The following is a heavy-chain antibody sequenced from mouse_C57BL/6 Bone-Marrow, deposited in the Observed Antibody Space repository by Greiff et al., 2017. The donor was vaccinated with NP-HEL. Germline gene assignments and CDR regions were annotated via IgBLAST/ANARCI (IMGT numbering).Heavy chain of an antibody. Sequence: QVQLQQPGAELVKPGASVKVSCKASGYTFTSYWLHWVKQRPGPGLEWIGRIHPSASATTSHQKFKGPAPLTVDKSSSTAYMQLSSLTSEDSAVYDCAIGSLYYYARDYWGQGTSVTVSS. J-gene: IGHJ4*01. CDR3: AIGSLYYYARDY. D-gene: IGHD1-2*01. CDR2: IHPSASAT. CDR1: GYTFTSYW. V-gene: IGHV1-74*01.